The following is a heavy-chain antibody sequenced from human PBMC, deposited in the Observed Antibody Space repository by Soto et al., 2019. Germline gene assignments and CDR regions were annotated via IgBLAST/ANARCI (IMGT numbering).Heavy chain of an antibody. Sequence: EVQLVESGGGLVQPGGSLKLSCAASGFTFSDSTVNWVRQASGKGLEWVGRIRSKADSYATAYAASVKGRFTISRDDSQNTAYLQMSSLKNEDTAVYYCTGLQLENWGQGTLVTVSS. D-gene: IGHD6-13*01. CDR1: GFTFSDST. V-gene: IGHV3-73*01. J-gene: IGHJ4*02. CDR3: TGLQLEN. CDR2: IRSKADSYAT.